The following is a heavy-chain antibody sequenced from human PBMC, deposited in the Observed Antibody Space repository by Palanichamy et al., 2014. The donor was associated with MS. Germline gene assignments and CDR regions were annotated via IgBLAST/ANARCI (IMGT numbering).Heavy chain of an antibody. V-gene: IGHV3-66*01. CDR3: AGDGGYYDAFDH. CDR1: GFTVSSNY. J-gene: IGHJ4*02. D-gene: IGHD1-26*01. Sequence: EVQLVESGGGLVQPGGSLRLSCAASGFTVSSNYLSWVRQAPGKGLEWVSVIYGAATTSYADSVKGRFTISRDISKNTLYLQMNSLRAEDTAVYYCAGDGGYYDAFDHWSQGTLVTVSS. CDR2: IYGAATT.